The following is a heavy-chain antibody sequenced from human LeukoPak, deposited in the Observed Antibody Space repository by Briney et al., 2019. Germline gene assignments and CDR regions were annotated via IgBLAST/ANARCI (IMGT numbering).Heavy chain of an antibody. CDR2: IYTSGST. J-gene: IGHJ6*03. CDR1: GDSITSGSYF. D-gene: IGHD5-18*01. Sequence: SETLSLTCTVSGDSITSGSYFWSWIRQPAGKGLEWIGRIYTSGSTSYNPSLKSRVTISVDTSKNQFSLKLSSVTAADTAVYYCARVKRGYSLYYMDVWGKGTTVTVSS. V-gene: IGHV4-61*02. CDR3: ARVKRGYSLYYMDV.